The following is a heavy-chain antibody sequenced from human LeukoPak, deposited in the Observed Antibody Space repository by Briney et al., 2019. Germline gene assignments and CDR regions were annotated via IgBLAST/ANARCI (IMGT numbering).Heavy chain of an antibody. Sequence: GGSLRLSCVASGFTFDDYAMHWVRQAPGKGLEWVSVISSGGNTYYADSVKGRFTISRDNSKNTVYLQMNGLRAEDTAVYYCAREVRGYYFDYWGQGTLVTASS. V-gene: IGHV3-53*01. CDR1: GFTFDDYA. D-gene: IGHD5-12*01. CDR2: ISSGGNT. CDR3: AREVRGYYFDY. J-gene: IGHJ4*02.